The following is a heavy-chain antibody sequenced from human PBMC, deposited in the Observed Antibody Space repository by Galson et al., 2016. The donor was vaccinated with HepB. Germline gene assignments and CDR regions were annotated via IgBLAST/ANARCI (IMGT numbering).Heavy chain of an antibody. D-gene: IGHD6-6*01. CDR2: ISYGGST. Sequence: ETLSLTCTVSGGSISSTSNHYWGWIRQSPGKGLEWIGSISYGGSTHYSPSLKSRVTISGDTSKNQFYLKLNSMSAADTAVYYCARALEYRDAGSPYNWFEPWGQGTLVTVSP. CDR1: GGSISSTSNHY. V-gene: IGHV4-39*01. CDR3: ARALEYRDAGSPYNWFEP. J-gene: IGHJ5*02.